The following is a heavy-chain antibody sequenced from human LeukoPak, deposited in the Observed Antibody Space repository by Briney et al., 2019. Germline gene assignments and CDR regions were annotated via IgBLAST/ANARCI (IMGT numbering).Heavy chain of an antibody. CDR2: IYHSGST. V-gene: IGHV4-38-2*02. Sequence: SETLSLTCTVSGYSISSGYYWAWIRQTPGKGLEYIGSIYHSGSTYCNPSLKSRVTISVDTSKNQFSLKLSSVTAADTAMYYCARLSDGMDQDFDYWGQGTLVTVSS. CDR3: ARLSDGMDQDFDY. J-gene: IGHJ4*02. D-gene: IGHD1-14*01. CDR1: GYSISSGYY.